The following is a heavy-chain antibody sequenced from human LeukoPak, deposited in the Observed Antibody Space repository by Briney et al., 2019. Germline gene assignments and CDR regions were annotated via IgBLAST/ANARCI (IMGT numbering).Heavy chain of an antibody. J-gene: IGHJ4*02. V-gene: IGHV3-30*18. D-gene: IGHD3-3*01. CDR3: AKDSWRLAPNYFDY. Sequence: AGGSLRLSCAASGFTFSSYGMHWVGQAPGKGLEWVSVISYDGSNKYYADSVKGRFTISRDNSKNTLYLQMNSLRAEDTAVYYCAKDSWRLAPNYFDYWGQGTLVTVSS. CDR1: GFTFSSYG. CDR2: ISYDGSNK.